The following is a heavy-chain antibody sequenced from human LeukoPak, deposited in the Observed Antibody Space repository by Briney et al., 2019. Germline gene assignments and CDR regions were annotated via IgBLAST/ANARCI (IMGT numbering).Heavy chain of an antibody. J-gene: IGHJ4*02. V-gene: IGHV4-30-2*01. Sequence: SETLSLTCAVSGGSTNSIIWIRQPPWKGLEWIGYIYPRGTTFYNPSLKSRVTISEDRSKNHFSLKVTSVTAADTAVYYCARLAGGGSFSGVFDYWGQGKLVTVSS. CDR1: GGSTNSI. D-gene: IGHD2-15*01. CDR3: ARLAGGGSFSGVFDY. CDR2: IYPRGTT.